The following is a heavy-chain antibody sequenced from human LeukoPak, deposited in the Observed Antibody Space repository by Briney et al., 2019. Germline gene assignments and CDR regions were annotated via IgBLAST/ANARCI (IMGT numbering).Heavy chain of an antibody. Sequence: SVKVSCKASGFTFTSSAMQWVRQARGQRLEWIGWIVVGSGNTNYAQKFQERVTITRDMSTSTAYMELSSLRSEDTAVYYCAAEALTPRIAVAGGYWGQGTLVTVSS. CDR3: AAEALTPRIAVAGGY. CDR2: IVVGSGNT. D-gene: IGHD6-19*01. V-gene: IGHV1-58*02. CDR1: GFTFTSSA. J-gene: IGHJ4*02.